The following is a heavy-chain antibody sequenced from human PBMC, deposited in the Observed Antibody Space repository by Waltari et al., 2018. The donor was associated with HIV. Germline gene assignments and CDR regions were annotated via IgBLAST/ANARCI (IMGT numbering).Heavy chain of an antibody. CDR3: AIDAPGIAAAGPDYGMDV. CDR2: INHSGST. CDR1: GGSFSGYY. D-gene: IGHD6-13*01. J-gene: IGHJ6*02. V-gene: IGHV4-34*01. Sequence: QVQLQQWGAGLLKPSETLSLTCAVYGGSFSGYYWSWIRQPPGKGLEWIGEINHSGSTNYNPSLKSRVTISVDTSKNQFSLKLSSVTAADTAVYYCAIDAPGIAAAGPDYGMDVWGQGTTVTVSS.